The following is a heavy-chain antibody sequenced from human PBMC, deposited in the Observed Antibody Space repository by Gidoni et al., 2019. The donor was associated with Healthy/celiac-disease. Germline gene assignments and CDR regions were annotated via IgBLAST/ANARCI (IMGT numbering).Heavy chain of an antibody. V-gene: IGHV3-23*01. CDR3: AKLPEFQWELPIDY. Sequence: EVQLLESGGGLVQPGGSLRLSCEASGFPFSSYAMSWVRQAPGKGLGGVAAISGSGGSTYYADSVKGRFTISRDNSKNTLYLQMNSLRAEDTAVYYCAKLPEFQWELPIDYWGQGTLVTVSS. CDR2: ISGSGGST. D-gene: IGHD1-26*01. CDR1: GFPFSSYA. J-gene: IGHJ4*02.